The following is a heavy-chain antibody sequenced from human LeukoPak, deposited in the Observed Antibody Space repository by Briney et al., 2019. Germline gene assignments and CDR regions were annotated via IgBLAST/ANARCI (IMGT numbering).Heavy chain of an antibody. D-gene: IGHD3-22*01. J-gene: IGHJ5*01. V-gene: IGHV3-9*01. CDR3: ARGPIPQITMNWFDS. Sequence: PGRSLRLSCAASGFTFYDYAMHWVRQAQGKGAERGSGLSRDGNNVIYADSVRGRFTISRDNARKSLYLQKDGVTIAKTALYFCARGPIPQITMNWFDSWRHGTRVTVSS. CDR2: LSRDGNNV. CDR1: GFTFYDYA.